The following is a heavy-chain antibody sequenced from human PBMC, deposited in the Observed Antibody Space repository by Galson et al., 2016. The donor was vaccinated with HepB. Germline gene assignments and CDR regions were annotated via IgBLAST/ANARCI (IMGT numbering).Heavy chain of an antibody. Sequence: ETLFPTCPVSGGSLSSYYWRWIRQPPGKGLEWIGYIYYSGSTNYNPSLKSRVTISIDTSKNQFSLKLSSVTAADTAMYYCARSPSMIRGVILDSWGQGTLVTVSS. CDR2: IYYSGST. V-gene: IGHV4-59*01. J-gene: IGHJ4*02. CDR3: ARSPSMIRGVILDS. D-gene: IGHD3-10*01. CDR1: GGSLSSYY.